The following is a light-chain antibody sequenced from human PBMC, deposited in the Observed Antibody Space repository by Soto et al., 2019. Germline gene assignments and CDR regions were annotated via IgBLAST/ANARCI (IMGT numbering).Light chain of an antibody. V-gene: IGLV1-40*01. Sequence: QSVLAQPPSVSGAPGQKVTISCTGSSSNIGAGYDLHWYQQLPGTAPKLLLYDNSNRPSGVPDRFSGSKSGTSASLAITGLQAEDDADYFCQSYDSSLSAYVFGSGTKVTVL. CDR1: SSNIGAGYD. J-gene: IGLJ1*01. CDR2: DNS. CDR3: QSYDSSLSAYV.